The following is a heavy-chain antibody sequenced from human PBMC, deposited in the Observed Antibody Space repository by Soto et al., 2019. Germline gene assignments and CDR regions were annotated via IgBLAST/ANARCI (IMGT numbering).Heavy chain of an antibody. CDR3: ARSIVVVTAADY. CDR2: INAGNGNT. J-gene: IGHJ4*02. CDR1: GYTFTSYA. Sequence: QVQLVQSGAEVKQPGASVKVSCKASGYTFTSYAMHWGRQAPGQRLEWRGWINAGNGNTKYSQRFQGRVTITLDTSAITAYMELSSLRSEDTAVYYCARSIVVVTAADYWGQGTLVTVSS. V-gene: IGHV1-3*01. D-gene: IGHD2-21*02.